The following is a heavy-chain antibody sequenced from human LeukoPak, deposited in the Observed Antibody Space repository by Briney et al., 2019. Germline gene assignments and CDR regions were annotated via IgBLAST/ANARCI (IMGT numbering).Heavy chain of an antibody. V-gene: IGHV3-23*01. Sequence: GGSLRLSCAASGFTFSIHGMNWVRQAPGKGLEWVSGISPGADITYYAESVKGRFTISRDNSKNTLYLQINTLRAEDTAIYYCAKDCGWLHFCSWGQGTLVTVSS. CDR2: ISPGADIT. CDR3: AKDCGWLHFCS. CDR1: GFTFSIHG. D-gene: IGHD5-24*01. J-gene: IGHJ5*02.